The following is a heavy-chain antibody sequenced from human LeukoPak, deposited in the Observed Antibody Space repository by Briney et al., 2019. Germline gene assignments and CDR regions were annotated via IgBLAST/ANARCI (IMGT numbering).Heavy chain of an antibody. D-gene: IGHD6-6*01. Sequence: GGSLRLSCATSGFTFGSYAMNWVRQTPGKGLEWVSGLSYSGASTYYGDSVQGRFTISRDNAENTLYLQMNSLRGEDTAVYYCARSISSSSSFDYWGQGTLVTVSS. CDR3: ARSISSSSSFDY. J-gene: IGHJ4*02. CDR2: LSYSGAST. CDR1: GFTFGSYA. V-gene: IGHV3-23*01.